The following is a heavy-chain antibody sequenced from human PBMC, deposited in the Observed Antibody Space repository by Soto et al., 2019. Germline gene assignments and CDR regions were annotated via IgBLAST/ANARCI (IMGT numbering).Heavy chain of an antibody. J-gene: IGHJ4*02. CDR2: ISGSGGST. V-gene: IGHV3-23*01. CDR1: GFTFSSYA. D-gene: IGHD3-22*01. Sequence: EVQLLESGGGLVQPGGSLRLSCAASGFTFSSYAMNWVRQAPGKGLEWVSSISGSGGSTYYADSVKGRFTISRDNSKNTLYLQMNSLRAEDTAVYYCAFPDDSSGFDYWGQGTLFTVSS. CDR3: AFPDDSSGFDY.